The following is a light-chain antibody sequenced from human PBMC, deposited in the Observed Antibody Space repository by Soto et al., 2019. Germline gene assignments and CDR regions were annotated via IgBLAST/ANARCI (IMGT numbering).Light chain of an antibody. Sequence: DIQLTQSPSSLSASVGDRCTRTCLVSQGISSYLNWYRQKPGKAPKLLIYAAPSLQSGVPSRFSGSGSGTDFTLTISSLQPEDFATYYCQQSYSTPLTFGGGTKVDIK. J-gene: IGKJ4*01. CDR2: AAP. CDR3: QQSYSTPLT. CDR1: QGISSY. V-gene: IGKV1-39*01.